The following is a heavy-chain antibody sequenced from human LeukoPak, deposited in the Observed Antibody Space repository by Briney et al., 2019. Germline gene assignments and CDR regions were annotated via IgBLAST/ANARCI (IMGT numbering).Heavy chain of an antibody. D-gene: IGHD5-18*01. V-gene: IGHV4-59*01. CDR1: GGSISNYY. Sequence: SETLSLTCTVSGGSISNYYWSWIRQPPGKGLQWIGYISNTGSTNYDPSLKSRVTTSIDTSKIHFSLRLSSVTAADTAVYYCARDLGYNYGIDYWGQGTLVTVSS. CDR2: ISNTGST. CDR3: ARDLGYNYGIDY. J-gene: IGHJ4*02.